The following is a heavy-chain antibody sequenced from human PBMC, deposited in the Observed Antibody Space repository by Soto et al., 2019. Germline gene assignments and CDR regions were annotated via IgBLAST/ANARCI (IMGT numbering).Heavy chain of an antibody. J-gene: IGHJ4*02. CDR2: ICGSGGSCGST. D-gene: IGHD4-17*01. Sequence: EVQLLESGGGLVQPGGSLRLSCAASGFTFSSYAMSWVRQAPGKGLEWVSTICGSGGSCGSTYYADSVKGRFTTSRDNSKHPLYLQMNSLRAEDTAVYYCVKGPDYGDHWYLDYWGQGTLVTVSS. V-gene: IGHV3-23*01. CDR3: VKGPDYGDHWYLDY. CDR1: GFTFSSYA.